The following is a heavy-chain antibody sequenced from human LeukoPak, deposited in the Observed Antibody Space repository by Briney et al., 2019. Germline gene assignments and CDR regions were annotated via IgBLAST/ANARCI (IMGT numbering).Heavy chain of an antibody. J-gene: IGHJ4*02. CDR2: IYYSGST. CDR1: GGSISSYY. V-gene: IGHV4-59*01. D-gene: IGHD6-6*01. CDR3: AISREYSSSPGDY. Sequence: PSETLSLTCTVSGGSISSYYWSWIRQPPGKGLEWIGYIYYSGSTNYNPSLKSRVTISVDTSKNQSSLKLSSVTAADTAVYYCAISREYSSSPGDYWGQGTLVTVSS.